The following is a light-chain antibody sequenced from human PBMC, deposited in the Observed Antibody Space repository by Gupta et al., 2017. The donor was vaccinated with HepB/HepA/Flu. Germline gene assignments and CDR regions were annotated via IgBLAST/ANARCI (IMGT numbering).Light chain of an antibody. V-gene: IGLV3-1*01. CDR3: QAWDSSSAMV. CDR2: QDT. Sequence: SYDLTQPPSVSVSPGQTASITCSGHKLGDKYACWYQQKPGQSPVLVIYQDTKRPSGIPERFSGSNSGNTATLTISGTQAMDEADYYCQAWDSSSAMVFGGGTKLTVL. CDR1: KLGDKY. J-gene: IGLJ2*01.